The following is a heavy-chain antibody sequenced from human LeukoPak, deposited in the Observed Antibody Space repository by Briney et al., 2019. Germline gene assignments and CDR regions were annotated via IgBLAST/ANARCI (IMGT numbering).Heavy chain of an antibody. V-gene: IGHV4-59*01. CDR3: ARVSEIRNRHFDY. D-gene: IGHD3-3*02. CDR1: GGSISSYY. J-gene: IGHJ4*02. CDR2: IYYSGST. Sequence: SETLSLTCTVFGGSISSYYWSWIRQPPGKGLEWIGYIYYSGSTNYNPSLKSRVTISVDTSKNQFSLKLSSVTAADTAVYYCARVSEIRNRHFDYWGQGTLVTVSS.